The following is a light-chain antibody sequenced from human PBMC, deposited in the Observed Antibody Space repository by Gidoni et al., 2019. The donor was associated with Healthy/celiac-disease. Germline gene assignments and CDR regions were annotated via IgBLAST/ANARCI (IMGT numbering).Light chain of an antibody. Sequence: QSALTQPASVSGSPGQSITISCTGTSSDVGSDNLVSWYQQHPGKAPKLMIYEGRKRPSVVSNRFSGSKSANTAPMTISRLPAEDEAYYYCCSYAGSSTPVFGGGTKLTVL. CDR3: CSYAGSSTPV. CDR2: EGR. V-gene: IGLV2-23*01. CDR1: SSDVGSDNL. J-gene: IGLJ2*01.